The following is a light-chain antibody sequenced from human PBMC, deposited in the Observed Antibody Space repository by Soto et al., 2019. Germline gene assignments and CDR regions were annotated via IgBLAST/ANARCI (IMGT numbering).Light chain of an antibody. CDR1: QSISSW. CDR2: KAS. Sequence: DIPMTQSPSTLSASVGDRVTITCRASQSISSWLAWYQQKPGKAPKLLIYKASSLESGVPSRFSGSGSGTEFTLTISSLQPDGFATYYCQQYNSYSITFGPGTKVDIK. CDR3: QQYNSYSIT. J-gene: IGKJ3*01. V-gene: IGKV1-5*03.